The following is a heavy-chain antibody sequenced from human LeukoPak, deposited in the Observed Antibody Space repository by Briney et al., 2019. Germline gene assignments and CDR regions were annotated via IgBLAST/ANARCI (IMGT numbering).Heavy chain of an antibody. CDR3: AKDEDHDYGDYYFDS. CDR2: ISYDGSNK. Sequence: GGSLRLSCAASGFTFSSYGMHWVRQAPGKGLEWVAGISYDGSNKYYADSVKGRFTISRDDSKNTLYLQMNSRRAEDTAVYYCAKDEDHDYGDYYFDSWGQGTLVTVSS. V-gene: IGHV3-30*18. CDR1: GFTFSSYG. J-gene: IGHJ4*02. D-gene: IGHD4-17*01.